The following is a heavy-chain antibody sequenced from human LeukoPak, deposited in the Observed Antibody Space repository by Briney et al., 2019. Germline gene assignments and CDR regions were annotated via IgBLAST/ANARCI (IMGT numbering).Heavy chain of an antibody. J-gene: IGHJ4*02. V-gene: IGHV3-30-3*01. CDR2: ISYDGSNK. CDR1: GFTFSIYA. CDR3: ARDEIPYDSSGYYYGAIDY. Sequence: GGSLRLSCAASGFTFSIYAIHWVRQAPGKGLEWVAVISYDGSNKYYADSVKGRFTISRDNSKNTLYLQMNSLRAEDTAVYYCARDEIPYDSSGYYYGAIDYWGQGTLVTVSS. D-gene: IGHD3-22*01.